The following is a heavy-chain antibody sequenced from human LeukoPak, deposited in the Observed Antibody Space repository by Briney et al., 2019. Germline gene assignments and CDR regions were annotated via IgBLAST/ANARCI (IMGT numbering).Heavy chain of an antibody. CDR3: ASSADYYYDSSGLLFGY. Sequence: SETLSLTCAVYGGSFSGYYWSWIRQPPGKGLEWIGSIYYSGSTYYNPSLKSRVTISVDTSKNQFSLKLSSVTAADTAVYYCASSADYYYDSSGLLFGYWGQGTLVTVSS. D-gene: IGHD3-22*01. CDR1: GGSFSGYY. CDR2: IYYSGST. J-gene: IGHJ4*02. V-gene: IGHV4-34*01.